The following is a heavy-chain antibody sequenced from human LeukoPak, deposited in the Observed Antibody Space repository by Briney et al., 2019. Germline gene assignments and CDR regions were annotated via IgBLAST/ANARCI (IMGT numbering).Heavy chain of an antibody. CDR3: ARTLLSHNWSDP. D-gene: IGHD3-10*01. CDR1: GGSISSGGYY. CDR2: IYYSGST. J-gene: IGHJ5*02. V-gene: IGHV4-31*03. Sequence: SQTLSLTCTVSGGSISSGGYYWSWIRQHPGKGLEWIGYIYYSGSTYYNPSLKSRVTISVDTSKNQFSLKLSSVTAADTAVYYCARTLLSHNWSDPWGQGTLVTVSS.